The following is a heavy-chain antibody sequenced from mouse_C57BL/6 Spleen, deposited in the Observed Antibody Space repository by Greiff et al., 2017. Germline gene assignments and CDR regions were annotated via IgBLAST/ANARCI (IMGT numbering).Heavy chain of an antibody. Sequence: VQLQQSGAELAKPGASVKLSCKASGYTFTSYWMHWVKQRPGQGLEWIGYINPSSGYTKYNQKFKDKATLTADKSSSTAYMQLSSLTYEDSAVYYCARSPPPATVVAHSAMDYWGQGTSVTVSS. J-gene: IGHJ4*01. CDR2: INPSSGYT. CDR3: ARSPPPATVVAHSAMDY. CDR1: GYTFTSYW. D-gene: IGHD1-1*01. V-gene: IGHV1-7*01.